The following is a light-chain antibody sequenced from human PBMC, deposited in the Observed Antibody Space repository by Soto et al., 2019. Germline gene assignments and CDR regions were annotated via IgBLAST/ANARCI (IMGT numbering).Light chain of an antibody. V-gene: IGKV1-5*01. J-gene: IGKJ2*01. CDR3: QQYNSYLYT. CDR2: DAS. Sequence: DIQITQSPSTLSASVGDRVTITCRASQSISSWLAWYQQKPGKAPKLLIYDASSLESGVPSRFSGSGSRTAFTLTISSLQPDDFATYYCQQYNSYLYTFGQGTKLQIK. CDR1: QSISSW.